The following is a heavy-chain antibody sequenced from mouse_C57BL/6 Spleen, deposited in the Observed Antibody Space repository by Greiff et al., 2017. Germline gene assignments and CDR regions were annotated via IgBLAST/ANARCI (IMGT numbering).Heavy chain of an antibody. CDR1: GFSLTSYG. J-gene: IGHJ4*01. V-gene: IGHV2-2*01. Sequence: QVQLKESGPGLVQPSQSLSITCTVSGFSLTSYGVHWVRQSPGKGLEWLGVIWSGGSTAYNAAFISRLGISTDNSKSHVFFKMDSGHADDAAIYYCARSEGSYYAMDYWGQGTSVTVSS. CDR3: ARSEGSYYAMDY. CDR2: IWSGGST.